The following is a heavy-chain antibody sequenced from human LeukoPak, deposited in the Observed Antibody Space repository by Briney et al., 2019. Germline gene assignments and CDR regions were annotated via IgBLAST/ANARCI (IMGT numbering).Heavy chain of an antibody. V-gene: IGHV3-30-3*01. Sequence: GRSLRLSCAASGFTFSSYAMHWVRQAPGKGLERVAVISNDGSNKYYADSVKGRFTISRDNSKNTLYVQMNSLRAEDTAVYCCASAPRDYYFGSGSMGSYFDYWGQGTLVTVSS. D-gene: IGHD3-10*01. CDR3: ASAPRDYYFGSGSMGSYFDY. J-gene: IGHJ4*02. CDR1: GFTFSSYA. CDR2: ISNDGSNK.